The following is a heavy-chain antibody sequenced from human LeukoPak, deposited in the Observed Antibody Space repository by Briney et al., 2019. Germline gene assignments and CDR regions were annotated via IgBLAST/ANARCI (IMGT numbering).Heavy chain of an antibody. Sequence: WASVKVSCKASGGTFSSYAISWVRQAPGQGLEWMGGIIPIFGTANYAQKFQGRVTITADESTSTAYMELSSLRSEDTAVYYCAEYSSSEGAFDIWGQGTMVTVSS. CDR3: AEYSSSEGAFDI. V-gene: IGHV1-69*13. J-gene: IGHJ3*02. D-gene: IGHD6-6*01. CDR2: IIPIFGTA. CDR1: GGTFSSYA.